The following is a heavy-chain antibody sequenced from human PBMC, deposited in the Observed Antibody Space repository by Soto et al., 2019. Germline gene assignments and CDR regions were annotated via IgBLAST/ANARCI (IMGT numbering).Heavy chain of an antibody. CDR2: VSADNGER. V-gene: IGHV1-18*01. CDR1: GYTFTNYG. Sequence: QVQLVQSGAEVKKPGASVKVSCKASGYTFTNYGINWVRQAPGQGLEWLGWVSADNGERRYAQRVQARVIMTTDTSTPTAYMELRSLRSEDTAVYYCSRGTSIPASGDYWGQGPLVTVSA. J-gene: IGHJ4*01. D-gene: IGHD6-6*01. CDR3: SRGTSIPASGDY.